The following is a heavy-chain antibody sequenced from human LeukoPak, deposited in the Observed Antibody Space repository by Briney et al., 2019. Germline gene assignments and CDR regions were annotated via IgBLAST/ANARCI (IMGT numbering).Heavy chain of an antibody. CDR2: INHSGST. Sequence: SETLSLTCAVNGGSFSGYYWSWIRQPPGKGLEWIGEINHSGSTNYNPSLKSRVTISVDTSKNQFSLKLSSVTAADTAVYYCARAYAWFGEYNFDPWGQGILVTVSS. D-gene: IGHD3-10*01. CDR1: GGSFSGYY. J-gene: IGHJ5*02. V-gene: IGHV4-34*01. CDR3: ARAYAWFGEYNFDP.